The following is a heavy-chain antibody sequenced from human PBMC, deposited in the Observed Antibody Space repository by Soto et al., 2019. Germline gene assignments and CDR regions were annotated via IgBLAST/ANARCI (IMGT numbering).Heavy chain of an antibody. V-gene: IGHV3-33*01. D-gene: IGHD2-2*01. CDR3: ARDQGVPAADKHYHYYYYMDV. J-gene: IGHJ6*03. CDR1: GFTFSIYV. Sequence: GGSLRLSCAASGFTFSIYVMHWVRQAPGKGLEWVAVIWYDGSNKYYADSVKGRFTISRDNSKNTLYLQMNSLRAEDTAVYYCARDQGVPAADKHYHYYYYMDVWGKGTTVTVSS. CDR2: IWYDGSNK.